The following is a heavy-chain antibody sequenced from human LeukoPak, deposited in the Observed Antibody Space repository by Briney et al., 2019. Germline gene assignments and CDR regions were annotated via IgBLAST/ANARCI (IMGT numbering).Heavy chain of an antibody. V-gene: IGHV1-2*02. CDR3: AISGSYYGPFDY. D-gene: IGHD1-26*01. CDR2: INPNSGGT. J-gene: IGHJ4*02. CDR1: GYTFTSYA. Sequence: GASVKVSCKASGYTFTSYAMNWVRQAPGQGLEWMGWINPNSGGTNYAQKFQGRVTMTRDTSISTAYMELSRLRSDDTAVYYCAISGSYYGPFDYWGQGTLVTVSS.